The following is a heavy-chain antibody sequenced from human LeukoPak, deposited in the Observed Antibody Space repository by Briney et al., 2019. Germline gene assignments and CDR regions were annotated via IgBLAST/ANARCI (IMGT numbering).Heavy chain of an antibody. V-gene: IGHV1-2*02. Sequence: ASVKVSCKASGYTFTDYYIHWVRQAPGQGLEWMGWINPNSGGTNYAQKFQGRVTMTRDTSISTAYMELSRLRSDDTAVYYCARGGPAVVSQVDYWGQGTLVTVSS. D-gene: IGHD5-18*01. CDR2: INPNSGGT. J-gene: IGHJ4*02. CDR1: GYTFTDYY. CDR3: ARGGPAVVSQVDY.